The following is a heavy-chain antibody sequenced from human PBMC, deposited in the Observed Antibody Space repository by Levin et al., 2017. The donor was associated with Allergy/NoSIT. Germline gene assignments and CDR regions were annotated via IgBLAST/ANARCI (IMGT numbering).Heavy chain of an antibody. J-gene: IGHJ6*02. CDR2: IDPSDSYT. V-gene: IGHV5-10-1*01. Sequence: KVSCKGSGYSFTSYWISWVRQMPGKGLEWMGRIDPSDSYTNYSPSFQGHVTISADKSISTAYLQWSSLKASDTAMYYCARHRSAGYGMDVWGQGTTVTVSS. CDR1: GYSFTSYW. CDR3: ARHRSAGYGMDV. D-gene: IGHD6-13*01.